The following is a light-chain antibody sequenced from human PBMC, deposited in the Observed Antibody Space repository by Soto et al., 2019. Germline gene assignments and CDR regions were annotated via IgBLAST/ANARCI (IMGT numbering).Light chain of an antibody. CDR1: QTVRNNY. Sequence: EFLLTQSPGTLSLSPGERATLSCRASQTVRNNYLAWYQQKPGQATRLLIYDASSRATGIPDRFSGSGSGTDFTLTISSLEHEDFAVYYCQQRYNWPWTFGQGTKVDNQ. CDR2: DAS. V-gene: IGKV3D-20*02. CDR3: QQRYNWPWT. J-gene: IGKJ1*01.